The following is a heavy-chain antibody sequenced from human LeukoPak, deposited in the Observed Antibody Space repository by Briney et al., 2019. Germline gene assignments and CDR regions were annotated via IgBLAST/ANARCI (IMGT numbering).Heavy chain of an antibody. CDR1: GGSFSGYY. CDR2: INHSGST. V-gene: IGHV4-34*01. D-gene: IGHD3-3*01. Sequence: SETLSLTCAVYGGSFSGYYWSWIRQPPGKGLEWIGEINHSGSTNYNPSLKSRVTISVDTSKNQFSLKLSSVNAADTAVSYCARVFPVLRFLGWLPADVWGKGTTVTVSS. J-gene: IGHJ6*04. CDR3: ARVFPVLRFLGWLPADV.